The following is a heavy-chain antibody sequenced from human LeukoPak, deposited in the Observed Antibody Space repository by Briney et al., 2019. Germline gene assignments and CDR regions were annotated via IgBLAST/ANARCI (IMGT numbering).Heavy chain of an antibody. V-gene: IGHV1-69*04. Sequence: ASVKVSCKASGGTFSSYAISWVRQAPGQGLEWMGRIIPIDGIANYAQKFQGRVTITADKSTSTAYMELSSLRSEDTAVYYCATTGIVGASNWFDPWGQGTLVTVSS. CDR2: IIPIDGIA. J-gene: IGHJ5*02. D-gene: IGHD1-26*01. CDR3: ATTGIVGASNWFDP. CDR1: GGTFSSYA.